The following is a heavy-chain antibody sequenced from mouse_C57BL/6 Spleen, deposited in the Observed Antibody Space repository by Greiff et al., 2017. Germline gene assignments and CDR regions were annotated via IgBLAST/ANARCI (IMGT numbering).Heavy chain of an antibody. CDR1: GYAFSSSW. V-gene: IGHV1-82*01. Sequence: VQLQQSGPELVKPGASVKISCKASGYAFSSSWMNWVKQRPGKGLEWIGRIYPGDGDTNYNGKFKGKATLTADKSSSTAYMQLSSLTSEDSAVYFCARRDGKGGFDYWGQGTTLTVSS. CDR3: ARRDGKGGFDY. D-gene: IGHD2-1*01. CDR2: IYPGDGDT. J-gene: IGHJ2*01.